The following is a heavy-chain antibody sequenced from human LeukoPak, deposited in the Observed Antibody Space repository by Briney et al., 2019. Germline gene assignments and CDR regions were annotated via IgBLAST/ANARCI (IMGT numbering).Heavy chain of an antibody. CDR2: IYYSGST. V-gene: IGHV4-61*01. Sequence: SETLSLTCTVSGYSISSGYYWGWIWQPPGKGLEWIGYIYYSGSTNYNPSLKSRVTISVDTSKNQFSLKLSSVTAADTAVYYCARSYSNDYYYYMDVWGKGTTVTVSS. CDR3: ARSYSNDYYYYMDV. D-gene: IGHD4-11*01. CDR1: GYSISSGYY. J-gene: IGHJ6*03.